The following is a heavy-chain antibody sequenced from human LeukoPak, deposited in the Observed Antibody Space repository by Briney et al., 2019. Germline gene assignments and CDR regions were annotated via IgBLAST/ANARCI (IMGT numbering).Heavy chain of an antibody. CDR1: GGSISSSNW. D-gene: IGHD3-3*01. J-gene: IGHJ5*02. CDR3: ARRYDFWSGYQP. V-gene: IGHV4-4*02. CDR2: IYHSGST. Sequence: SETLSLTCAVSGGSISSSNWWSWVRPPPGKGLEWIGEIYHSGSTNYNPSLKSRVTISVDKSKNQFSLKLSSVTAADTAVYYCARRYDFWSGYQPWGQGTLVTVSS.